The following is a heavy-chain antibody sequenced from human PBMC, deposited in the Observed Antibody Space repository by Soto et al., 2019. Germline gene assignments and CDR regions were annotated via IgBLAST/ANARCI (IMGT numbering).Heavy chain of an antibody. CDR2: INPNSGGT. Sequence: GASVKVSCKASGYTFTRYYMHWVRQAPGQGLEWMGWINPNSGGTEYAQKFQGRVTMTRDTSISTAYMELSRLTSDDTAVYYCARTECGPDFYVGHFDNWGQGTLVTLSS. CDR1: GYTFTRYY. D-gene: IGHD2-21*02. V-gene: IGHV1-2*02. J-gene: IGHJ4*02. CDR3: ARTECGPDFYVGHFDN.